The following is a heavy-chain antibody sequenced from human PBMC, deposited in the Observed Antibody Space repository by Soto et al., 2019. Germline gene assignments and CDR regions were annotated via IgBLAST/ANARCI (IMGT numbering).Heavy chain of an antibody. J-gene: IGHJ5*02. CDR2: IDPRDSQT. V-gene: IGHV5-10-1*01. D-gene: IGHD1-26*01. CDR1: GYTFTTFW. Sequence: GESLKISCTGFGYTFTTFWISWVRQMPGKGLEWMGRIDPRDSQTNYSPSFQGHVTISVDKSISTAYLQWDSLKASDTAMYYCSRLFCSTDTCDSWFDPWGQGTLVTVSS. CDR3: SRLFCSTDTCDSWFDP.